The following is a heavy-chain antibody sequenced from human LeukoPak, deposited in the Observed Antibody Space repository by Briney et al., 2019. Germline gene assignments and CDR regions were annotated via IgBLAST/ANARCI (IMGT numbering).Heavy chain of an antibody. D-gene: IGHD2-15*01. CDR2: IIPILGIA. Sequence: SVKVSCKASGGTFSSYAISWVRQAPGQGLEWMGRIIPILGIANYAQKFQGRVTITADKSTSTAYLELSSLRSEDTAVYYCARDRFYCSGGSCYSGVSDYWGQGTLVTVSS. CDR3: ARDRFYCSGGSCYSGVSDY. V-gene: IGHV1-69*04. J-gene: IGHJ4*02. CDR1: GGTFSSYA.